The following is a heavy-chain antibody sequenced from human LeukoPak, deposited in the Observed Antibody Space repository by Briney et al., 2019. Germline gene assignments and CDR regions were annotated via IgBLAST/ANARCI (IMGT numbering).Heavy chain of an antibody. V-gene: IGHV3-49*04. D-gene: IGHD3-3*01. CDR1: GFTFSDYS. CDR2: IRSKAYGGTT. Sequence: GGSLRLSCTASGFTFSDYSMTWVRQAPGKGLEWVGFIRSKAYGGTTEYAASVKGRFTISRDDSKSIAYLQMNSLKTEDTGMYYCTAERITIFGVPIYPLYSWGQGTLVTVSS. J-gene: IGHJ5*02. CDR3: TAERITIFGVPIYPLYS.